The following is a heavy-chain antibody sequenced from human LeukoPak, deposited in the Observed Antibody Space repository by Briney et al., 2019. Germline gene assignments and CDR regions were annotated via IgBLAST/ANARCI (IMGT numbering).Heavy chain of an antibody. CDR1: GGSISSYY. CDR3: ARGRAAAPIFFDY. J-gene: IGHJ4*02. Sequence: SETLSLTCTVSGGSISSYYWSWIRQPPGKGLEWIGYIYYSGSTNYNPSLKSRVTISVDTSKNQFSLKLSSVTAADTAVYYCARGRAAAPIFFDYWGQGTLVTVSS. V-gene: IGHV4-59*12. CDR2: IYYSGST. D-gene: IGHD6-13*01.